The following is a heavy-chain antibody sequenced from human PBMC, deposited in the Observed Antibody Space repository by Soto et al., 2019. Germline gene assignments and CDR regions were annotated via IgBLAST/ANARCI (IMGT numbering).Heavy chain of an antibody. J-gene: IGHJ4*02. D-gene: IGHD6-19*01. CDR3: AKEYEYSSGWERIDY. Sequence: EVQLLESGGGLVQPGGSLRLSCAASGFTFRSYAMGWVRQAPGKGLEWVSAISGSGGSTYYADSVKGRFTISRDNSKNTLYLQMNSLRAEDTAVYYCAKEYEYSSGWERIDYWGQGTLVTVSS. V-gene: IGHV3-23*01. CDR1: GFTFRSYA. CDR2: ISGSGGST.